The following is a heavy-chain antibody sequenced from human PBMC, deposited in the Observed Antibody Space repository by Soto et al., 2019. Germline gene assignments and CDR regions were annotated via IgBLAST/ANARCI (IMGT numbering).Heavy chain of an antibody. V-gene: IGHV3-66*01. CDR3: ARDGTYNWV. CDR1: GFTVSNNY. CDR2: IYSGGAT. D-gene: IGHD1-1*01. J-gene: IGHJ4*02. Sequence: EVQLVESGGGVVQPGGSLRLSCAASGFTVSNNYMRWVRQAPGKGLEWVSLIYSGGATYYADSVKGRFTISRDNSKNTLYIQMNSLRAEDTAVYYCARDGTYNWVGGQGILVTVSS.